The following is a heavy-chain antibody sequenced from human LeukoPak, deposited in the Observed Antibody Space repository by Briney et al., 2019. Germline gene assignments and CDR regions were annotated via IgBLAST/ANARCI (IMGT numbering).Heavy chain of an antibody. CDR2: IYSCGST. V-gene: IGHV3-66*03. D-gene: IGHD5-18*01. Sequence: GGSLRLSCAASGFTVSSNYMSWVRQAPGKGLEWVSVIYSCGSTYYADSVKGRFTISRDNSKNTLYLQMNSLRAEDTAVYYCARDRTATAMRTTFDYWGQGTLVTVSS. CDR3: ARDRTATAMRTTFDY. J-gene: IGHJ4*02. CDR1: GFTVSSNY.